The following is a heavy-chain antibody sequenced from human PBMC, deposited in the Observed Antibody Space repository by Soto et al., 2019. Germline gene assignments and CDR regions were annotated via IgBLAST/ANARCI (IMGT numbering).Heavy chain of an antibody. V-gene: IGHV3-11*01. CDR2: ISSSGILI. CDR3: ARGQDEYSSSSVGL. Sequence: GSLRLSCAASGFTFSDYYMGWIRQAPGKGLEWVSYISSSGILIKYADSVEGRFTISRDNAKNSLYLQMYSLRAEDTAVYYCARGQDEYSSSSVGLWGQGALVTVSS. J-gene: IGHJ4*02. CDR1: GFTFSDYY. D-gene: IGHD6-6*01.